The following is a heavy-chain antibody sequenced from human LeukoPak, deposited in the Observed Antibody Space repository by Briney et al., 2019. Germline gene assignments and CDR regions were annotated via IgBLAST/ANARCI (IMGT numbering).Heavy chain of an antibody. D-gene: IGHD2-2*01. CDR3: ARAVVVPAAGLSFDY. J-gene: IGHJ4*02. V-gene: IGHV4-59*01. Sequence: SETLSLTCTVSGGSISSYYWSWIRQPPGKGLEWIGYIYYSGSTNYNPSLKSRVTISVDTSKNQFSLKLSSVTAADTAVYYCARAVVVPAAGLSFDYWGQGTLVTVSS. CDR2: IYYSGST. CDR1: GGSISSYY.